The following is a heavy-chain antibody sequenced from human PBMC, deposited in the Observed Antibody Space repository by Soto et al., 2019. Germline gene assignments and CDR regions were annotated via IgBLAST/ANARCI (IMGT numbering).Heavy chain of an antibody. J-gene: IGHJ6*02. D-gene: IGHD3-3*02. CDR2: INHSGST. Sequence: SETLSLTCAVYGGSFSGYCWTWIRQPPGTGLEWIGEINHSGSTNYNPSLKSRVTISVDTSKNQFSLKLTSVTAADTAVYFCVRGQPHRITIFEVVIRSYDYGMDVWGQGTTVTVSS. V-gene: IGHV4-34*01. CDR3: VRGQPHRITIFEVVIRSYDYGMDV. CDR1: GGSFSGYC.